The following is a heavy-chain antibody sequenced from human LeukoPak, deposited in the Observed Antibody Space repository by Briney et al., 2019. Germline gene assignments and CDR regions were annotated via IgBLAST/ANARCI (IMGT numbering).Heavy chain of an antibody. CDR3: ARGRGSSSWYPYYYYYYMDV. J-gene: IGHJ6*03. D-gene: IGHD6-13*01. CDR1: GYTFTSYD. V-gene: IGHV1-8*01. Sequence: GASVKVSCKASGYTFTSYDINWVRQATGQGLEWMGWMNPNSGNTGYAQKFQGRVTMTRNTSISTAYMELSSLRSEDTAVYYCARGRGSSSWYPYYYYYYMDVWGKGTTVTISS. CDR2: MNPNSGNT.